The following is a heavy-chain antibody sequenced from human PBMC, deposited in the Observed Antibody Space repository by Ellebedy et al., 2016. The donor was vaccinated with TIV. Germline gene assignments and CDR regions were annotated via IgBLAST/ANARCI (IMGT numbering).Heavy chain of an antibody. J-gene: IGHJ5*02. Sequence: PGGSLRLSCAASGFTFSNAWMNWVRQAPGKGLEWVAHIKTDGSEKYYVDSVKGRFTISRENAKNALFLQMDGLRVDDSAVYYCVGFGVFNLWGQGAPGTVSS. CDR1: GFTFSNAW. CDR2: IKTDGSEK. D-gene: IGHD3-3*01. V-gene: IGHV3-7*01. CDR3: VGFGVFNL.